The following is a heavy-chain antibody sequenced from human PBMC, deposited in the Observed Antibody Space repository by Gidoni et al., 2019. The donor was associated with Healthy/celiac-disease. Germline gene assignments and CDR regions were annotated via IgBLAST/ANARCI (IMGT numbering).Heavy chain of an antibody. V-gene: IGHV5-51*01. J-gene: IGHJ4*02. D-gene: IGHD3-9*01. CDR2: IYPGDSDT. Sequence: EVQLVQSGAEVKKPGESLKISCKGSGYSFTSYWIGWVRQMPGKGLEWMGIIYPGDSDTRYSPSFQGQVTISADKSISTAYLQWSSLKASDTAMYYCARLDSGIPYYDILTGYYPDYWGQGTLVTVSS. CDR3: ARLDSGIPYYDILTGYYPDY. CDR1: GYSFTSYW.